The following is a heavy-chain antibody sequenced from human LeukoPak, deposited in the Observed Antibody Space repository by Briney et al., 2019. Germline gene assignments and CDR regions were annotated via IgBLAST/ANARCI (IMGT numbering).Heavy chain of an antibody. CDR3: ASGRYSSSWYHHFDY. V-gene: IGHV3-30*03. CDR2: ISHDGNNK. CDR1: GITFSSYG. Sequence: GGSLRLSCAASGITFSSYGMYWVRQAPGKGLEWVAVISHDGNNKYYADSVKGRFTISRDNSKNTLYLQMNSLRAEDTAVYYCASGRYSSSWYHHFDYWGQGTLVTVSS. J-gene: IGHJ4*02. D-gene: IGHD6-13*01.